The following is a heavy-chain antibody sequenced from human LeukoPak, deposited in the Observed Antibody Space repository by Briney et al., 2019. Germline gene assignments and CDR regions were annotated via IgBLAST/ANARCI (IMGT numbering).Heavy chain of an antibody. CDR3: ARDDTRYGDLGY. CDR2: ISYDGSNK. Sequence: SLRLSCAASGFTFSSYAMHWVRQAPGKGLEWVAVISYDGSNKYYADSVKGRFTISRDNSKNTLYLQMNSLRAEDTAVYYCARDDTRYGDLGYWGQGALVTVSS. D-gene: IGHD4-17*01. CDR1: GFTFSSYA. V-gene: IGHV3-30-3*01. J-gene: IGHJ4*02.